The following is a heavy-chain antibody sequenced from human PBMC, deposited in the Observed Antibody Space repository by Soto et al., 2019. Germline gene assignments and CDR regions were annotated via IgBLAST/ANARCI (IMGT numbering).Heavy chain of an antibody. Sequence: EVQLLESGGGLVQPGGSLRLSCAASGFTFSTYAMSWVRQAPGKGLEWVSTIINSGGRTYYADSVKGRFTTSRDNSKNTLYLQMDSLRAEDTAVYYCAKMSGRSSWFFDYWGQGTLFTVSS. CDR2: IINSGGRT. J-gene: IGHJ4*02. CDR3: AKMSGRSSWFFDY. D-gene: IGHD1-26*01. CDR1: GFTFSTYA. V-gene: IGHV3-23*01.